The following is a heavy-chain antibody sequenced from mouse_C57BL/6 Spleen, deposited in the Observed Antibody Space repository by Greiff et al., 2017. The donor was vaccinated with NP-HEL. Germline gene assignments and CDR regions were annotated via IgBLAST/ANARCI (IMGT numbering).Heavy chain of an antibody. CDR3: AREGIRIDLRFAY. Sequence: EVQVVESGGGLVKPGGSLKLSCAASGFTFSSYAMSWVRQTPEKRLEWVATISDGGSYTYYPDNVKGRFTISRDNAKNNLYLQMSHLKSENTAMYYCAREGIRIDLRFAYWGQGTLVTVSA. CDR2: ISDGGSYT. J-gene: IGHJ3*01. V-gene: IGHV5-4*01. CDR1: GFTFSSYA.